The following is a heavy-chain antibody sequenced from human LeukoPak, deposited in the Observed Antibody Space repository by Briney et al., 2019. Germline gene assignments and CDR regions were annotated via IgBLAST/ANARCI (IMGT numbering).Heavy chain of an antibody. CDR2: IRYDGSNK. CDR1: GFTFSSYG. D-gene: IGHD3-22*01. CDR3: ARDPDLSGYSFFDY. V-gene: IGHV3-30*02. Sequence: GGSLRLSCAASGFTFSSYGMHWVRQAPGKGLEWVAFIRYDGSNKYYADSVKGRFTISRDNAKNTLYLQMNSLRAEDTAVYYCARDPDLSGYSFFDYWGQGTLATVSS. J-gene: IGHJ4*02.